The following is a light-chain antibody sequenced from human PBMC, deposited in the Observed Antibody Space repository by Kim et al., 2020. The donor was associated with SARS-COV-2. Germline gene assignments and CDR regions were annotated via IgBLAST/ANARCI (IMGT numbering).Light chain of an antibody. Sequence: WPPGERAPPSCGARQSVGNSWAWFKQRPDQAPRLLIFETSNGDTGIPARFSGSGSGTGFTLTISGLEPENFAVYYCQQRYDWPLTFGGRTKMDI. CDR2: ETS. J-gene: IGKJ4*01. CDR3: QQRYDWPLT. V-gene: IGKV3-11*01. CDR1: QSVGNS.